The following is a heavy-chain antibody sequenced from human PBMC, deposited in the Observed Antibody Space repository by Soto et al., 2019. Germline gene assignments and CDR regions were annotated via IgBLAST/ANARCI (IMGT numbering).Heavy chain of an antibody. CDR3: TTQYSSGWYVAFDI. J-gene: IGHJ3*02. Sequence: EVQLVESGGGLVKPGGSLRLSCAASGFTFSNAWMSWVRQAPGKGLEWVGRIKSKTDGGTTDYAAPVKGRFTISRDNSKTTLYLQMNSLKTEDTAVYYCTTQYSSGWYVAFDIWGQGTMVTVSS. D-gene: IGHD6-19*01. CDR1: GFTFSNAW. CDR2: IKSKTDGGTT. V-gene: IGHV3-15*01.